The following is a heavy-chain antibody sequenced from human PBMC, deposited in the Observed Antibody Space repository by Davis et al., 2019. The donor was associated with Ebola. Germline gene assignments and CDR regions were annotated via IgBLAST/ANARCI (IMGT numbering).Heavy chain of an antibody. CDR2: ISCSGGST. CDR3: ARDREEEMATIDY. Sequence: GESLKISCAASGFTFSSYAMSWVRQAPGKGLEWVSAISCSGGSTYYADSVKGRFTISRDNAKNSLYLQMNSLRAEDTAVYYCARDREEEMATIDYWGQGTLVTVSS. V-gene: IGHV3-23*01. J-gene: IGHJ4*02. CDR1: GFTFSSYA. D-gene: IGHD5-24*01.